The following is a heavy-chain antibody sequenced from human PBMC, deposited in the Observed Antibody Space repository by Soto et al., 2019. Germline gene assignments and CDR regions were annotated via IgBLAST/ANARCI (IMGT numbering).Heavy chain of an antibody. V-gene: IGHV4-39*01. D-gene: IGHD6-13*01. J-gene: IGHJ4*02. Sequence: SETLSLTCTVSGGSISSSSYYWGWIRQPPGKGLEWIGSIYYSGSTYYNPSLKSRVTISVDTSKNQFSLKLSSVTAADTAVYYCASHRAFIRIAAAGTIDYWGQGTPVTGSS. CDR2: IYYSGST. CDR1: GGSISSSSYY. CDR3: ASHRAFIRIAAAGTIDY.